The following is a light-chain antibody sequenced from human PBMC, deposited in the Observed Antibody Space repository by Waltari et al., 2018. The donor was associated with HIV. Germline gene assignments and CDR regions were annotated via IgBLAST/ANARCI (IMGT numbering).Light chain of an antibody. CDR1: QAVSRH. J-gene: IGKJ2*01. Sequence: EIVMPQSPATLSVSPGARATLSCRASQAVSRHLAWYQQKPGQAPSVRIYGSSSRTTGIAPRFRGSGSETEFTLTINCLQSEDCAVYYGQQYNNWPPTFGQGTKLEIK. CDR2: GSS. V-gene: IGKV3-15*01. CDR3: QQYNNWPPT.